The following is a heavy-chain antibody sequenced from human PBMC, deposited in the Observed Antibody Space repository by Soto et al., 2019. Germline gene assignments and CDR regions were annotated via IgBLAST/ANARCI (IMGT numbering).Heavy chain of an antibody. J-gene: IGHJ4*02. CDR2: IYSGGST. V-gene: IGHV3-53*01. CDR3: ARNYYDSGGGFDY. Sequence: AGGALRLSCAASGVSVSSNCKSWGRQAPGKGLEWVSVIYSGGSTYYADSVKGRFTISRDNSKNTLYLQMNSLRAEDTAVYYCARNYYDSGGGFDYWGQGTLVTVSS. D-gene: IGHD3-22*01. CDR1: GVSVSSNC.